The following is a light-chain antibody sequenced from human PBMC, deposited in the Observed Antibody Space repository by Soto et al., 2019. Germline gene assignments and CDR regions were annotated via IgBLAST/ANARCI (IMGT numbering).Light chain of an antibody. J-gene: IGKJ4*01. CDR1: QSVSSY. Sequence: ESVLTQSPGTLSLSPVGRDTLSCRASQSVSSYLAWYQQRPGQAPRLLIYGASSRATGIPDRFSGSGSGTDFTLTISRLEPEDFAVYYCQQYGSSPLTFGGGTKVDIK. V-gene: IGKV3-20*01. CDR2: GAS. CDR3: QQYGSSPLT.